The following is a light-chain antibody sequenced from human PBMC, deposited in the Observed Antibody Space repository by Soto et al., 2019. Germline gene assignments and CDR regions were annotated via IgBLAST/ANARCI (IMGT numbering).Light chain of an antibody. Sequence: IVLTQSPGTLSLSPGERATLSCRASQSVSSSYLAWYQHKPGQAPRLLIYGASSRATGIPDRFSGSGSGTEFTLTISRLEPEDFTVYYCQQYGNSRSFGQGTKV. J-gene: IGKJ1*01. CDR1: QSVSSSY. CDR2: GAS. CDR3: QQYGNSRS. V-gene: IGKV3-20*01.